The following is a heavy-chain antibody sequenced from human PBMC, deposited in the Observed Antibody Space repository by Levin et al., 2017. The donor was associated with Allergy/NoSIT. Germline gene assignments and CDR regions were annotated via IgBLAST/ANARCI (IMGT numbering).Heavy chain of an antibody. V-gene: IGHV3-74*01. CDR2: IKSDGSIT. CDR1: GFTFSGSW. Sequence: GGSLRLSCVASGFTFSGSWMHWVRQAPGKGLVWVSRIKSDGSITSYADSVKGRFTISRDNTKNTLYLQMNSLRVEDTAVYYCAFTDWFDPWGQGTLVTVSS. CDR3: AFTDWFDP. J-gene: IGHJ5*02.